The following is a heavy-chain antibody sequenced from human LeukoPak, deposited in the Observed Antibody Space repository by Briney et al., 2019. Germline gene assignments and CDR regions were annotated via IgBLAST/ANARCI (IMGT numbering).Heavy chain of an antibody. CDR2: INHSGRT. Sequence: GSLRLSCAASGFTFSNAWMSWVRQPPGKGLEWFGEINHSGRTTYTPSLKSRVTISVDTSKNQFSLKLSSVTAADTAVYYCARGRGVDFWSGYYKVGAWFDPWGQGTLVTVSS. V-gene: IGHV4-34*01. J-gene: IGHJ5*02. CDR1: GFTFSNAW. D-gene: IGHD3-3*01. CDR3: ARGRGVDFWSGYYKVGAWFDP.